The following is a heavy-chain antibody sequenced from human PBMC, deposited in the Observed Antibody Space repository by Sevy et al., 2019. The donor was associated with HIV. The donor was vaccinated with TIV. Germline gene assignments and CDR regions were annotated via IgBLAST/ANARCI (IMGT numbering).Heavy chain of an antibody. CDR2: LSYDDSDE. V-gene: IGHV3-30-3*01. CDR1: GFIFSTSP. J-gene: IGHJ4*02. CDR3: AKYDLGSIDY. D-gene: IGHD3-10*01. Sequence: GGYLRLSCAASGFIFSTSPMHWVRQAPGKGLECVAILSYDDSDENYADSVKGRFTISRDNSKNTLYLQMISLRTEDTAMYYCAKYDLGSIDYWGQGTMVLVSS.